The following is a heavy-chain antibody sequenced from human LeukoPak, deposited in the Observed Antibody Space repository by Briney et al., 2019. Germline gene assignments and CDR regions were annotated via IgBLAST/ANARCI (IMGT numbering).Heavy chain of an antibody. CDR1: GDSISSSLYY. J-gene: IGHJ4*02. D-gene: IGHD4-17*01. Sequence: SETLSLTCTVSGDSISSSLYYWGWIRQPPGKGLEWIGNIYYSGTTYYNPSLKSRVTMSVDTSKNQFSLSLYSVTAADTAVYYCARDLGPAYGETGDFDYWGQGTLVTVPS. CDR2: IYYSGTT. V-gene: IGHV4-39*07. CDR3: ARDLGPAYGETGDFDY.